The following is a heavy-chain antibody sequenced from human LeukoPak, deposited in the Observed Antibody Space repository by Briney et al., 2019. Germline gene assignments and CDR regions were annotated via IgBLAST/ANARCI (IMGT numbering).Heavy chain of an antibody. J-gene: IGHJ4*02. CDR3: AKGSEDPIAAAGPVDY. V-gene: IGHV3-43D*03. CDR2: ISWDGGST. CDR1: GFTVSSNY. D-gene: IGHD6-13*01. Sequence: GGSLRLSCAASGFTVSSNYMSWVRQAPGKGLEWVSRISWDGGSTYYADSVKGRFTISRDNSKNSLYLQMNSLRAEDTALYYCAKGSEDPIAAAGPVDYWGQGTLVTVSS.